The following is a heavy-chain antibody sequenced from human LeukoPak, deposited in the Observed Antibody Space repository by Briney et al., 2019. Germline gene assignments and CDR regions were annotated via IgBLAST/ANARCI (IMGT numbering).Heavy chain of an antibody. J-gene: IGHJ6*02. CDR1: GYTFTSYD. CDR2: MNPNSGNT. D-gene: IGHD1-20*01. Sequence: GASVKVSCRASGYTFTSYDINWVRQATGQGLEWMGWMNPNSGNTGYAQKFQGRVTMTRNTSISTAYMELSSLRSEDTAVYYCARLINWNDDYYYYGMDVWGQGTTVTVSS. CDR3: ARLINWNDDYYYYGMDV. V-gene: IGHV1-8*01.